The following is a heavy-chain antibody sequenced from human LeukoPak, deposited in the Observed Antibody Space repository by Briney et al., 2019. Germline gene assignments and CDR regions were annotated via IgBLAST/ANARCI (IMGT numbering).Heavy chain of an antibody. J-gene: IGHJ5*02. CDR2: VYYSGIT. CDR1: GASVTGYY. CDR3: ARDAGYGSNWPPRAWFAP. V-gene: IGHV4-59*02. Sequence: PSETLSLTCTVSGASVTGYYWSWIRQSPDKGLEWIGYVYYSGITNFNPSLKSRVTMSVDVHKNQFLLQQTSVTAADSAVYYCARDAGYGSNWPPRAWFAPWGQGTLVAVSS. D-gene: IGHD1-26*01.